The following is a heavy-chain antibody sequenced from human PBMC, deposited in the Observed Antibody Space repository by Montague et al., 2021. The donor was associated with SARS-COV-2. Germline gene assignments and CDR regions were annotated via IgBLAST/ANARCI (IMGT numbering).Heavy chain of an antibody. D-gene: IGHD3-22*01. Sequence: SETRSLTCTVSGGSISSYYWSWIRQPPGKGLEWIGYIYYSGSTNYNPSLKSRVTISVDTSKNQFSLKLSSVTAADTAVYYCAREVRYYYDSSGPGAFDIWGQGTMVPVSS. J-gene: IGHJ3*02. CDR1: GGSISSYY. CDR2: IYYSGST. V-gene: IGHV4-59*01. CDR3: AREVRYYYDSSGPGAFDI.